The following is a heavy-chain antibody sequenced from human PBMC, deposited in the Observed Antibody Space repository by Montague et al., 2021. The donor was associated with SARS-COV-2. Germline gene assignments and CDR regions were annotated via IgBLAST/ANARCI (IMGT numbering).Heavy chain of an antibody. D-gene: IGHD6-13*01. V-gene: IGHV4-59*08. Sequence: SETLSLTCTVSGGSINSFYWSWVRQSPGKRMEWIGYIHHSGSTKYNPSLQSRVTMSLDTSRNQLSLLLSSVTAADTAIYYCATQAGGFTPGSLDYWGQGTLVTVSS. CDR2: IHHSGST. CDR3: ATQAGGFTPGSLDY. CDR1: GGSINSFY. J-gene: IGHJ4*02.